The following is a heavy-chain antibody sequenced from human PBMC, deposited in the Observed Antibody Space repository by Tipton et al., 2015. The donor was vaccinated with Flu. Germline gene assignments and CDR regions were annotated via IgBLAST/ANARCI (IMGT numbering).Heavy chain of an antibody. CDR2: ISSVGST. Sequence: TLSLTCTVSDGSITTYYRSWIRQPAGKGLEWIGRISSVGSTNYNPSLRSRVTMSVDTSKNQLSLKLTSVTAAVTAVCYCAGHRDGSDYWGRGTLVTVSS. CDR1: DGSITTYY. V-gene: IGHV4-4*07. D-gene: IGHD5-24*01. J-gene: IGHJ4*02. CDR3: AGHRDGSDY.